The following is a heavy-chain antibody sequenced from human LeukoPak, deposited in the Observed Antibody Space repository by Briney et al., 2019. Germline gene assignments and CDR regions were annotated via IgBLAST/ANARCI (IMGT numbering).Heavy chain of an antibody. Sequence: SETLSLTCAVYGGSFSGYYWSWIRQPPGKGLEWIGEINHSGSTNYNPSLKSRVTISVGTSKNQFSLKLSSVTAADTAVYYCARGMAAAEGFDIWGQGTMVTVSS. CDR3: ARGMAAAEGFDI. V-gene: IGHV4-34*01. CDR1: GGSFSGYY. CDR2: INHSGST. D-gene: IGHD6-13*01. J-gene: IGHJ3*02.